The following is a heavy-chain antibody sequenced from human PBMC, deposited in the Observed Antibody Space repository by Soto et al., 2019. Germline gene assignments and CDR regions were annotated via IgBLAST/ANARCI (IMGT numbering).Heavy chain of an antibody. CDR3: ANWVEGTVVYFDY. D-gene: IGHD2-15*01. CDR2: ISGSGDRT. V-gene: IGHV3-23*01. Sequence: PGGSLRLSCAASGFIFSNYAMSWVRQAPGKGLEWVSAISGSGDRTYYADSVKGRFTISRDNSKSTLYLQMNSLRADDTAVYYCANWVEGTVVYFDYWRLGTVVTVPS. CDR1: GFIFSNYA. J-gene: IGHJ4*02.